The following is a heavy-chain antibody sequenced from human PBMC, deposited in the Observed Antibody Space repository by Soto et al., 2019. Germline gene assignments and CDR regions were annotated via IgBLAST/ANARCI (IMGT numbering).Heavy chain of an antibody. CDR1: GFTFSNYD. CDR2: ISSNGDIT. J-gene: IGHJ6*02. CDR3: ARRIPFGYGMDV. D-gene: IGHD2-21*01. V-gene: IGHV3-64*02. Sequence: GGSLRLSCSASGFTFSNYDMVWVRQAPGKGLEYISAISSNGDITYYADSVKGRFTISRDNSKNTLYLQMGSLRAEDMAVYYCARRIPFGYGMDVWGQGTTVTVSS.